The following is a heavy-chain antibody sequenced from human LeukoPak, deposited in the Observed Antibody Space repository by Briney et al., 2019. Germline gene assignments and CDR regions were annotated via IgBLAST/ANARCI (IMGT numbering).Heavy chain of an antibody. CDR1: GFTFSSYD. CDR2: IGTAGDT. D-gene: IGHD2-15*01. J-gene: IGHJ4*02. CDR3: ARGPKAANKYYFDY. V-gene: IGHV3-13*04. Sequence: AGSLRLSCAASGFTFSSYDMHWVRQATGKGLEWVSAIGTAGDTYYPGSVKGRFTISRENAKNSLYLQMNSLRAGDTAVYYCARGPKAANKYYFDYWGQGTLVTVSS.